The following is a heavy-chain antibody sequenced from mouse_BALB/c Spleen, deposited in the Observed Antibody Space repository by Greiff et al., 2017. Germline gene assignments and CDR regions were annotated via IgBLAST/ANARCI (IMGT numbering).Heavy chain of an antibody. CDR2: IWSGGST. CDR3: ASYYGGPTDWYFDV. Sequence: QVQLKESGPGLVQPSQSLSITCTVSGFSLTSYGVHWVRQSPGKGLEWLGVIWSGGSTDYNAAFISRLSISKDNSKSQVFFKMNSLQADDTAIYYCASYYGGPTDWYFDVWGAGTTVTVSS. J-gene: IGHJ1*01. V-gene: IGHV2-4-1*01. CDR1: GFSLTSYG. D-gene: IGHD1-1*02.